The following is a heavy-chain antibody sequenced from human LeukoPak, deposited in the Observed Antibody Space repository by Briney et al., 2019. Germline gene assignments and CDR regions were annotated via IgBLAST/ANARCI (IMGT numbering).Heavy chain of an antibody. CDR3: VKDPRDTYGTNWFVS. CDR2: ISGTGGAT. D-gene: IGHD2-21*01. J-gene: IGHJ5*01. Sequence: PGGSLRLSCVASGFSFGNYAMSWVRQPPGKGLQWVSQISGTGGATWYAGFARDRFTISRDNSKKTLYLQMSGLRVEDTAMYYCVKDPRDTYGTNWFVSWGQGTLLIVSS. V-gene: IGHV3-23*01. CDR1: GFSFGNYA.